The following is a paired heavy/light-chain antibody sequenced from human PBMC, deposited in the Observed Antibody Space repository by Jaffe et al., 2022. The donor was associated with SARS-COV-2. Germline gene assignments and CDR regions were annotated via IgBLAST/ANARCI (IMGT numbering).Light chain of an antibody. CDR1: QGISNY. CDR2: AAS. V-gene: IGKV1-16*02. J-gene: IGKJ4*01. Sequence: DIQMTQSPSSLSASVGDRVTITCRASQGISNYLAWFQQKPGKAPKSLIYAASSLQSGVPSKFSGSGSGTDFTLTINSLQPEDFATYYCQQYNSYPLTFGGGTKVEIK. CDR3: QQYNSYPLT.
Heavy chain of an antibody. CDR3: ARDSLFYSGSGSFT. Sequence: QVQLQESGPGLVKPSQTLSLTCTVSGGSISSGSYYWSWIRQPAGKGLEWIGRIYVRGSINYNPSLKSRVTISVDTSKNQFSLKLSSVTAADTAVYFCARDSLFYSGSGSFTWGQGTLVTVSS. CDR1: GGSISSGSYY. CDR2: IYVRGSI. D-gene: IGHD3-10*01. J-gene: IGHJ5*02. V-gene: IGHV4-61*02.